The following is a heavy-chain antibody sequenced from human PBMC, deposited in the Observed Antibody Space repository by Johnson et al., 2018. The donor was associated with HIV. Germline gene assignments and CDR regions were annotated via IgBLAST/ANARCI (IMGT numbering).Heavy chain of an antibody. CDR2: ISWSGGNL. V-gene: IGHV3-9*01. D-gene: IGHD1-1*01. CDR3: AKGGVQFNDACDI. J-gene: IGHJ3*02. CDR1: GFTFDDYA. Sequence: VQLMESGGGLVKPGGSLRLSCAASGFTFDDYAMHWVRQGPGKGLEWVSGISWSGGNLYYADSVKGRFTISRDNAKTSLYLQMNSLRADDTALYYCAKGGVQFNDACDIWGRGTMVTVSS.